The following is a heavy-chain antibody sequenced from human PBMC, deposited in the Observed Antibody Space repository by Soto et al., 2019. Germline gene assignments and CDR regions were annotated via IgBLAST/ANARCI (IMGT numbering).Heavy chain of an antibody. D-gene: IGHD3-16*01. Sequence: QVQLVQSGAEVKKPGASVKVSCKTSGYTFTNFGISWVRQAPGQGLEWMGWISAYNGNTNYAQKFQGRVTMTTDTATSTADMEVRSLSADDTAVYYWARGGTPIDYWGQGTLVTVSS. J-gene: IGHJ4*02. V-gene: IGHV1-18*01. CDR3: ARGGTPIDY. CDR2: ISAYNGNT. CDR1: GYTFTNFG.